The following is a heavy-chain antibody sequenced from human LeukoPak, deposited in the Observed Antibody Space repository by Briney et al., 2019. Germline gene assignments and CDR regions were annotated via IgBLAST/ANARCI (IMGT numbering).Heavy chain of an antibody. CDR3: ARTTVTSYFYYYMDV. V-gene: IGHV3-21*01. D-gene: IGHD4-17*01. CDR2: ISSSSTYI. J-gene: IGHJ6*03. Sequence: GSLRPSCAASGFTFSSYTINWVRQAPGKGLEWVSSISSSSTYIYYADSVKGRFTISRDNAKNSLYLQMNSLRAEDTAVYYCARTTVTSYFYYYMDVWGKGTTVTVSS. CDR1: GFTFSSYT.